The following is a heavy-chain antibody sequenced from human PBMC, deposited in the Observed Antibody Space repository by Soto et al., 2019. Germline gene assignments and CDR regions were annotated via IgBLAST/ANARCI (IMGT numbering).Heavy chain of an antibody. CDR1: GGSISSGDYY. J-gene: IGHJ4*02. CDR2: IYYSGST. V-gene: IGHV4-30-4*01. D-gene: IGHD5-18*01. Sequence: PWETLSLTCTVSGGSISSGDYYWSWIRQPPGKGLEWIGYIYYSGSTYYNPSLKSRVTISVDTSKNQFSLKLSSVTAADTAVYYCARTGYSYGYVDYWGQGTLVTVSS. CDR3: ARTGYSYGYVDY.